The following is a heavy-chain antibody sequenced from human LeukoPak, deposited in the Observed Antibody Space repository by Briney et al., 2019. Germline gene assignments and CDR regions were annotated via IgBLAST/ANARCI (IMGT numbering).Heavy chain of an antibody. CDR3: ATDKYCTPSDCLHGRFYFDN. CDR2: VNSDGSAT. V-gene: IGHV3-74*01. CDR1: GFIFTKYW. J-gene: IGHJ4*02. Sequence: GGSLRLSCAASGFIFTKYWMHWVRQVPGKGLVWVSHVNSDGSATSYADSVKGRFTISRDNSKNTLSLQVNTLRVEDTAVYYCATDKYCTPSDCLHGRFYFDNWGQGTLVTVSS. D-gene: IGHD2-8*01.